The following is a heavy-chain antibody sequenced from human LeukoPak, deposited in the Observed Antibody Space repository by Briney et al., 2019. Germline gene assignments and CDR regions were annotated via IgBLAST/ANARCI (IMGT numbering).Heavy chain of an antibody. D-gene: IGHD6-13*01. CDR2: ISGSGGST. J-gene: IGHJ6*02. Sequence: GGSLRLSCAASGFTFSSYAMSWVRQAPGKGLEWVSAISGSGGSTYYADSVKGRFTISRDNSKNTLYLQMNSLRAEDTAVYYCAKDLEAAASTTIFHYYYYYGMDVWGQGTTVTVSS. V-gene: IGHV3-23*01. CDR1: GFTFSSYA. CDR3: AKDLEAAASTTIFHYYYYYGMDV.